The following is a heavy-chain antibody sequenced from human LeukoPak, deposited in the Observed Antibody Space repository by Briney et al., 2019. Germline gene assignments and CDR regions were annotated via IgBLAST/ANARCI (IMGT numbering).Heavy chain of an antibody. Sequence: PGGSLRLSCVVSGLTVNSSFISWVRQAPGKGLEWVSVFYSGGATYFADSVKGRFTMSRDNSKNTLYLQMNSLRAEDTGMYYCARAVGGAFYMDVWGKGTPVTASS. CDR1: GLTVNSSF. D-gene: IGHD2-15*01. J-gene: IGHJ6*03. CDR3: ARAVGGAFYMDV. V-gene: IGHV3-53*01. CDR2: FYSGGAT.